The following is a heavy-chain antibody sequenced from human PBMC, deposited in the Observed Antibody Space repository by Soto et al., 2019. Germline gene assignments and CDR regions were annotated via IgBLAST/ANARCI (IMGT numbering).Heavy chain of an antibody. CDR2: INQDGGGT. CDR1: GFTFSSSF. Sequence: GGSLRLSFVASGFTFSSSFMGWVRPAPGKGLEWVANINQDGGGTYYVDSVQGRFTISRDNAKDSLFLQLNSLRGEDTAVYYCARYFRGSGRYFFDYWGQGTLVTVSS. CDR3: ARYFRGSGRYFFDY. V-gene: IGHV3-7*03. J-gene: IGHJ4*02. D-gene: IGHD6-19*01.